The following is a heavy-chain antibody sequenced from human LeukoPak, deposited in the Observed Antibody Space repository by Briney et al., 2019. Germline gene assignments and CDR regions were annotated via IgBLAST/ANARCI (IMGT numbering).Heavy chain of an antibody. D-gene: IGHD3-22*01. V-gene: IGHV4-59*01. Sequence: SETLSLTCTVSGGSISSYYWSWIRQPPGKGLEWIGYIYYSGSTNYNPSLKSRVTISVDTSKTQFSLKLSSVTAADTAVYYCARRSSSSGYFQHWGQGTLVTVSS. CDR1: GGSISSYY. CDR2: IYYSGST. J-gene: IGHJ1*01. CDR3: ARRSSSSGYFQH.